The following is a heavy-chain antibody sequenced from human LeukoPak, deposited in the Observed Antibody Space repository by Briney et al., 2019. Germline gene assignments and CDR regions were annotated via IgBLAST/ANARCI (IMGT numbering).Heavy chain of an antibody. J-gene: IGHJ4*02. D-gene: IGHD3-22*01. CDR3: ARDGHRMYYYDTSAYRFDY. Sequence: ASVKVSCKASGGTFSSYAISWVRQAPAQGREGMGWISGYNCNTKYVQTLQGRVTMTRDTSTTTAYMELRSLRSDDTAVYYCARDGHRMYYYDTSAYRFDYWGQGTLVTVSS. CDR2: ISGYNCNT. CDR1: GGTFSSYA. V-gene: IGHV1-18*01.